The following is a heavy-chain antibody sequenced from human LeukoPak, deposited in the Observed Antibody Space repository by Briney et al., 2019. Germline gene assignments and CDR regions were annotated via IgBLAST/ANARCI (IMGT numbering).Heavy chain of an antibody. CDR1: GFTFSSYS. D-gene: IGHD2-15*01. Sequence: RPGGSLRLSCAASGFTFSSYSMNWVRQAPGKGLEWVSYISSSSSYIYYADSVKGRFTISRDNAKNSLYLQMNSLRAEDTAVYYCARDAVVVAATTSDAFDIWGQGTMVTVSS. CDR3: ARDAVVVAATTSDAFDI. J-gene: IGHJ3*02. V-gene: IGHV3-21*05. CDR2: ISSSSSYI.